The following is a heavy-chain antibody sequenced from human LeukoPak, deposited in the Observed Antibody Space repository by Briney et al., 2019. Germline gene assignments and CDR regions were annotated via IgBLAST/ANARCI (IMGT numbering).Heavy chain of an antibody. CDR2: IYYSGST. V-gene: IGHV4-30-4*01. Sequence: PSETLSLTCTVSGGSISSGDYYWSWIRQPPGKGLEWIGYIYYSGSTYYDPSLKSRVTISVDTSKNQFSLKLSSVTAADTAVYYCARDLLNEGNHLDYWGQGTLVTVSS. J-gene: IGHJ4*02. CDR3: ARDLLNEGNHLDY. CDR1: GGSISSGDYY. D-gene: IGHD4-23*01.